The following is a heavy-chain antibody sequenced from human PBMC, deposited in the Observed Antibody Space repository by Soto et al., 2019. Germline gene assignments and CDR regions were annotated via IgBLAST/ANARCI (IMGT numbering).Heavy chain of an antibody. CDR2: ISGSGGST. CDR3: AKDHGSSWYEIDY. V-gene: IGHV3-23*01. CDR1: GFTFSNYA. Sequence: EVPLLESGGGLVQPGGSLRLSCAASGFTFSNYAVTWVRQAPGKGLEWVSTISGSGGSTYYADSVKGRFTISRDNSKNTLYLQMNSLRAEDTAVYYCAKDHGSSWYEIDYWGQGTLVTVSS. D-gene: IGHD6-13*01. J-gene: IGHJ4*02.